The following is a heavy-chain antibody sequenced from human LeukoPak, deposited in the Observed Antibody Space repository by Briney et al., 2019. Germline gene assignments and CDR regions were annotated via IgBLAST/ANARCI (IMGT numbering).Heavy chain of an antibody. V-gene: IGHV4-39*01. J-gene: IGHJ3*02. D-gene: IGHD3-22*01. Sequence: PSETLSLTCTVSGGSISSSSYYWGWIRQPPGKGLEWIGSIYYSGSTYYNPSLKSRVTISVDTSKNQFSLKLSSVTAADTAVYYCARLSPCPPPYYYDSSGPIPDAFDIWGQGTMVTVSS. CDR2: IYYSGST. CDR1: GGSISSSSYY. CDR3: ARLSPCPPPYYYDSSGPIPDAFDI.